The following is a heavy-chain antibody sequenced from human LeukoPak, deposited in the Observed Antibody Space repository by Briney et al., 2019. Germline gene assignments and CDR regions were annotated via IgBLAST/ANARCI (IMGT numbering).Heavy chain of an antibody. J-gene: IGHJ4*02. Sequence: GDSDTRYSPSFQGLVTISADESISTAYLQWSSLKASDTAIYYCARRRDGYNFGYLDYWGEGTPVTVSS. V-gene: IGHV5-51*01. CDR3: ARRRDGYNFGYLDY. CDR2: GDSDT. D-gene: IGHD5-24*01.